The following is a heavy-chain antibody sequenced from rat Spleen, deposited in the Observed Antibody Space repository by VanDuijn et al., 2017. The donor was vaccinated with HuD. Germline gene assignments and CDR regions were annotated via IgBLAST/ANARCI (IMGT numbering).Heavy chain of an antibody. CDR3: ARDLHGGDWFIY. CDR1: GFSLSRYH. CDR2: MYNDGDT. Sequence: QVQLKESGPGLVQPSQTLSLTCTVSGFSLSRYHVHWIRQPPGKGLEWMGVMYNDGDTSYNSVFKSRLSISRGTSKSQVFLNLSSLQTEDTANYYCARDLHGGDWFIYWGQGTLVTVSS. D-gene: IGHD1-11*01. J-gene: IGHJ3*01. V-gene: IGHV2-32*01.